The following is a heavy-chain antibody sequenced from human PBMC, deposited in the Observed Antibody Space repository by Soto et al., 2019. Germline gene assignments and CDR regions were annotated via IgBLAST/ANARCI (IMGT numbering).Heavy chain of an antibody. CDR2: ISGSGYST. V-gene: IGHV3-23*01. CDR3: AKGRGYCTSTSCYVGSDY. D-gene: IGHD2-2*01. J-gene: IGHJ4*02. CDR1: GFTFSSYA. Sequence: EVQLLESGGGLVQPGGSLRLSCAASGFTFSSYAMSWVRQAPGKGLEWVSAISGSGYSTYYADSVKGRFTISRDNSKNTLYLQMNRLRAEDTAVYYCAKGRGYCTSTSCYVGSDYWGQGTLVTVSS.